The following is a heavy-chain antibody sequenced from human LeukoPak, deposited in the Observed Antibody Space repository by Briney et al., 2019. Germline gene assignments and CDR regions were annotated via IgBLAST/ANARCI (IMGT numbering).Heavy chain of an antibody. CDR3: AKLPITMIVVVTHFDC. V-gene: IGHV3-23*01. CDR1: GFTFSSYA. Sequence: GGSLRLSCAASGFTFSSYAMSWVRQAPGKGLEWVSAISGSGGSTYYADSVKGRFTISRDNSKNTLYLQMNSLRAEDTAVCYCAKLPITMIVVVTHFDCWGQGTLVTVSS. J-gene: IGHJ4*02. CDR2: ISGSGGST. D-gene: IGHD3-22*01.